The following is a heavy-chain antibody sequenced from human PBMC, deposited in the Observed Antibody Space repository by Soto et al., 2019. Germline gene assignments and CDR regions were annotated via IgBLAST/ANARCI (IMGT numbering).Heavy chain of an antibody. CDR3: ARDYGHWSFDE. CDR2: ISPSFGTP. V-gene: IGHV1-69*01. CDR1: GGTFSSYY. J-gene: IGHJ4*02. Sequence: SVKVAWRASGGTFSSYYITWVRQAPGQGLEWMGGISPSFGTPNYARKFQGRVTITEDESTSTAYMELSSLTSEDTAVLYCARDYGHWSFDEWGQG. D-gene: IGHD4-17*01.